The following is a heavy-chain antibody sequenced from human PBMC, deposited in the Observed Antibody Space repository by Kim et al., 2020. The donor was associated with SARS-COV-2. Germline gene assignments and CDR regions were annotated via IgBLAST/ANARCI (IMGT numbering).Heavy chain of an antibody. CDR2: INHSGST. J-gene: IGHJ4*02. V-gene: IGHV4-34*01. CDR1: GGSFSGYY. Sequence: SETLSLTCAVYGGSFSGYYWSWIRQPPGKGLEWIGEINHSGSTNYNPSLKSRVTISVDTSKNQFSLKLSSVTAADTAVYYCARGRSSSPRHYWGQGTLVTVSS. D-gene: IGHD6-6*01. CDR3: ARGRSSSPRHY.